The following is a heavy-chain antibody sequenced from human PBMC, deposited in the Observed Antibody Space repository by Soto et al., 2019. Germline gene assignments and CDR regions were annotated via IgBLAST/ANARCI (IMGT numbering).Heavy chain of an antibody. Sequence: KASETLSLTCTVSGGSISSGDYYWSWIRQPPGKGLEWIGYIYYSGSTCYNPSLKSRVTISVDTSKNQFSLKLSSVTAADTAVYYCARLARIVVECWGQGTLVTVSS. J-gene: IGHJ4*02. CDR1: GGSISSGDYY. V-gene: IGHV4-30-4*01. CDR3: ARLARIVVEC. CDR2: IYYSGST. D-gene: IGHD3-22*01.